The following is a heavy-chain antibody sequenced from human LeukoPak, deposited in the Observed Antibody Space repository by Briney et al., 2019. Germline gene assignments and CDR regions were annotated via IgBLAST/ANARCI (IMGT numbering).Heavy chain of an antibody. CDR1: GFTVSSNY. D-gene: IGHD6-19*01. CDR2: IYSGGNT. Sequence: GGSLRLSCAASGFTVSSNYMSWVRQAPGKGLEWVSVIYSGGNTYYADSVKGRFIISRDNSRHTVYLQMNSLRAEDTAVYYCARDASSGWRYYFDYWGQGTLVTVSS. CDR3: ARDASSGWRYYFDY. J-gene: IGHJ4*02. V-gene: IGHV3-66*01.